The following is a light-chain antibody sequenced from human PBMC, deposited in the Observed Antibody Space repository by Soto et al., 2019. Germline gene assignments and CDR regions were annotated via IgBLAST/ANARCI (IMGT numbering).Light chain of an antibody. V-gene: IGLV2-14*01. CDR3: SSYTSSSTLV. J-gene: IGLJ3*02. CDR2: DVS. CDR1: SSDVGGYNY. Sequence: QSALTQPASVSGSPGQSITISCTGTSSDVGGYNYVPWYQQHPGKAPKLMIYDVSNWPSGVSHRFSGSKSGNTASLTISGLQAEDEADYYCSSYTSSSTLVFGGGTKLTVL.